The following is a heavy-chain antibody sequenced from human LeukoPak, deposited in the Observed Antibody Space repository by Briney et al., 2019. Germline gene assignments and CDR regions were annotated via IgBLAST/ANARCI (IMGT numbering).Heavy chain of an antibody. Sequence: PGRSLRLSCAASGFTFDDYAMHWVLQAPGKGLEWVSGISWNSGSIGYADSVKGRFTISRDNAKNSLYVQMNSLRPEDTGLYYCAKEGARLGTAVSGPFDYWGQGTLVTVSS. V-gene: IGHV3-9*01. CDR1: GFTFDDYA. J-gene: IGHJ4*02. D-gene: IGHD6-13*01. CDR3: AKEGARLGTAVSGPFDY. CDR2: ISWNSGSI.